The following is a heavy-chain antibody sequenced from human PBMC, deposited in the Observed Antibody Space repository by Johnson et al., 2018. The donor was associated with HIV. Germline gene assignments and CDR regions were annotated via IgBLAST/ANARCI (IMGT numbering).Heavy chain of an antibody. D-gene: IGHD3-22*01. CDR1: GFTFSSYA. J-gene: IGHJ3*02. V-gene: IGHV3-23*04. CDR2: ISGSAGIT. CDR3: DSSGHDAFDI. Sequence: VQLVESGGGLVQRGGSLRLSCIASGFTFSSYAMSWVRQAPGKGLEWVSAISGSAGITYYADSVDGRFTISRDNSRNTLYLQMNSLRTEDTAVYYYDSSGHDAFDIWGQGTRVTVSS.